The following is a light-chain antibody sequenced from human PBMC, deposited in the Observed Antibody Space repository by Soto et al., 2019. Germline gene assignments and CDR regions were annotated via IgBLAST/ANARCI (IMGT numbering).Light chain of an antibody. V-gene: IGLV1-47*01. J-gene: IGLJ2*01. CDR3: AAWDDSLSGYVV. CDR2: RNN. CDR1: SSNIGSNY. Sequence: QLVLTQPPSASGTPGQRVTISCSGSSSNIGSNYVYWYQQLPGTAPKLLIYRNNQRPSGVPDRFSGSKSGTSASLAISGLRSEEEADYYCAAWDDSLSGYVVFGGGTKLTVL.